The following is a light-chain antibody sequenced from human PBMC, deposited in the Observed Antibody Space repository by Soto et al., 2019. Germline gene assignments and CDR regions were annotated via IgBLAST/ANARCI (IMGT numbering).Light chain of an antibody. CDR2: GAY. Sequence: IVLTQSPAILYVSPGERATLYCRASQSVSSNLAWYQQKPGQAPRLLIYGAYTRATGITARFSGSGSGTEFTLTISSLHSEDFAVYYCQQYNNWPLTVGGGTKVEI. J-gene: IGKJ4*01. CDR3: QQYNNWPLT. CDR1: QSVSSN. V-gene: IGKV3-15*01.